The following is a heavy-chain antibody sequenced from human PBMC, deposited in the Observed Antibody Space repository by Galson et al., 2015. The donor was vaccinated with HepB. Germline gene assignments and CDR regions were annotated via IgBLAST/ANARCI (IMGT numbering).Heavy chain of an antibody. CDR1: GYTSINYG. CDR2: ISPYNGDT. CDR3: ARVGTTGAGFCDY. J-gene: IGHJ4*02. V-gene: IGHV1-18*04. D-gene: IGHD1-7*01. Sequence: SVKVSCKASGYTSINYGITWVRQALGQGLEWMGWISPYNGDTSYARKFQGRVTMTTETFTSAAYMELRSLRSDDTAVYYCARVGTTGAGFCDYWGQGTLVTVSS.